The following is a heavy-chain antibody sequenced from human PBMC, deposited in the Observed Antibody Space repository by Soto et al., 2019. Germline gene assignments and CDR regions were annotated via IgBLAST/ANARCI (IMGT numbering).Heavy chain of an antibody. J-gene: IGHJ6*03. CDR3: ARESGGATATLDYYNFYMDV. CDR1: GDSFNDYY. D-gene: IGHD5-12*01. V-gene: IGHV1-2*04. CDR2: INTNSGVT. Sequence: VQLVQSGAEVKKPGASVKVSCKSSGDSFNDYYLHWVRQAPGQGLEWMGWINTNSGVTKYAQKFQDWVTMTRDTSIRTVYMELSRLRSDDTAVYYCARESGGATATLDYYNFYMDVWGKGTTVTVSS.